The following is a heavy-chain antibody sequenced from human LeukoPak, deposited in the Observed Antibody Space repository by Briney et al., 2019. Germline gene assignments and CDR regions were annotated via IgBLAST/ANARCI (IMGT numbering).Heavy chain of an antibody. CDR2: INPNSGGT. CDR3: ASFKYYDILTGYHPSYYYYYMDV. J-gene: IGHJ6*03. Sequence: ASVKVSCKASGYTFTGYYMHWVRQAPGQGLEWMGWINPNSGGTNYAQKFQGRVTMTRDTSIRTAYMELSRLRSDDTAAYYCASFKYYDILTGYHPSYYYYYMDVWGKGTTVTVS. CDR1: GYTFTGYY. D-gene: IGHD3-9*01. V-gene: IGHV1-2*02.